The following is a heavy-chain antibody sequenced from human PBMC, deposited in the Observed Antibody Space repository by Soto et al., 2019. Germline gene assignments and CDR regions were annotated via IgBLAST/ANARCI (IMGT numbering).Heavy chain of an antibody. CDR3: ATLYGPFDI. CDR1: GFTLSNYW. Sequence: PGGSLRLSCAASGFTLSNYWMHWVRQAPGKGLVWVSLIRGDGINTKYADSVKGRFTISRDNAKNTLFLQMNSLTAEDTAVYYCATLYGPFDIWGQGTLVTVSS. D-gene: IGHD3-16*01. CDR2: IRGDGINT. J-gene: IGHJ3*02. V-gene: IGHV3-74*01.